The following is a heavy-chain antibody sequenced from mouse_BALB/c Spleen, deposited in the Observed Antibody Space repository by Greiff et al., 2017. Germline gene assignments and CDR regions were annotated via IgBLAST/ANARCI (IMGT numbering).Heavy chain of an antibody. J-gene: IGHJ2*01. V-gene: IGHV5-17*02. CDR3: ARSAYYRSHFDY. D-gene: IGHD2-14*01. Sequence: EVQGVESGGGLVQPGGSRKLSCAASGFTFSSFGMHWVRQAPEKGLEWVAYISSGSSTIYYADTVKGRFTISRDNPKNTLFLQMTSLRSEDTAMYYCARSAYYRSHFDYWGQGTTLTVSS. CDR2: ISSGSSTI. CDR1: GFTFSSFG.